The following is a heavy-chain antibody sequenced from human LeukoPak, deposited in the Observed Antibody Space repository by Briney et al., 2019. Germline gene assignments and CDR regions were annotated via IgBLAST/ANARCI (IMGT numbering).Heavy chain of an antibody. Sequence: GGSLRLSCAASGFTFSSYAMSWVRQAPAKGLEWVSAISGSGGSTYYADSVKGRFTISRDNSKNTLYLQMNSLRAEDTAVYYCATQSGYSYGYLDYWGQGTLVTVSS. CDR1: GFTFSSYA. V-gene: IGHV3-23*01. J-gene: IGHJ4*02. D-gene: IGHD5-18*01. CDR3: ATQSGYSYGYLDY. CDR2: ISGSGGST.